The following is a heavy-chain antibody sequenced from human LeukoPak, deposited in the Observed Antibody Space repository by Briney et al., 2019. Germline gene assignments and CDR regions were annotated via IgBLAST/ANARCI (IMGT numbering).Heavy chain of an antibody. CDR1: GFTFSTYA. D-gene: IGHD6-19*01. Sequence: PGGSLRLSCAASGFTFSTYAMSWVRQAPGKGLEWVSGIIGSGGSTYYADSVKGRFTISRDNSKSTLYLQMNSLRAEDTAVYYCAKDPSIAVAGLFDYWGQGTLVTVSS. J-gene: IGHJ4*02. CDR3: AKDPSIAVAGLFDY. V-gene: IGHV3-23*01. CDR2: IIGSGGST.